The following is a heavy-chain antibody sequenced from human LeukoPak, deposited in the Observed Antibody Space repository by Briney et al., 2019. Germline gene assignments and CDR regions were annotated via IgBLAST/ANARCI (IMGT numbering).Heavy chain of an antibody. CDR2: IYYSGST. Sequence: SETLSLKCTVPGGSMSSSSYYWGWIRQPPGKGLEWIGSIYYSGSTYYNPSLKSRVTISVDTSKNQFSLKLSSVTAADTAVYYCARDGPGDGPLQHWGQGTLVTVSS. CDR1: GGSMSSSSYY. J-gene: IGHJ1*01. V-gene: IGHV4-39*07. CDR3: ARDGPGDGPLQH. D-gene: IGHD5-24*01.